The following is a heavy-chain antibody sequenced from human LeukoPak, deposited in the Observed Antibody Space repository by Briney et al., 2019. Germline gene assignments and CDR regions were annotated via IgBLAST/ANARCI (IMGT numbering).Heavy chain of an antibody. Sequence: ASVKVSCKASGYTLTSYYMHWVRQAPGQGLEWTGIINPSGGSTSYAQKFQGRVTMTRDTSTSTVYMELSSLRSEDTAVYYCATGVTAIINFDYWGQGTLVTVSS. V-gene: IGHV1-46*01. CDR1: GYTLTSYY. CDR3: ATGVTAIINFDY. D-gene: IGHD2-21*02. J-gene: IGHJ4*02. CDR2: INPSGGST.